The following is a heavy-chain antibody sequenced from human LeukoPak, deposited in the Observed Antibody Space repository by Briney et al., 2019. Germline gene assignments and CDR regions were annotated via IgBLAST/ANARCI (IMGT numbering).Heavy chain of an antibody. D-gene: IGHD2-2*01. V-gene: IGHV3-33*01. J-gene: IGHJ4*02. CDR1: GFTFRSHG. Sequence: PGGSLRLSCAASGFTFRSHGMHWVRQAPGKGLDWVAVIWADGSITHHAESVKGRFTISRDNSRNMLYLQMNSLRVEDTAVYYCARALPAASHTSFDYWGQGALVTVSS. CDR3: ARALPAASHTSFDY. CDR2: IWADGSIT.